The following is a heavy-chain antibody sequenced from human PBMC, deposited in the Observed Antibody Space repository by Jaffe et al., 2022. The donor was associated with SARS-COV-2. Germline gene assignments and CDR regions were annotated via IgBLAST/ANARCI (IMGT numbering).Heavy chain of an antibody. J-gene: IGHJ6*02. CDR1: GFTFSSYE. V-gene: IGHV3-48*03. Sequence: EVQLVESGGGLVQPGGSLRLSCAASGFTFSSYEMNWVRQAPGKGLEWVSYISSSGSTIYYADSVKGRFTISRDNAKNSLYLQMNSLRAEDTAVYYCARDFVGGYTTYGMDVWGQGTTVTVSS. CDR3: ARDFVGGYTTYGMDV. D-gene: IGHD5-12*01. CDR2: ISSSGSTI.